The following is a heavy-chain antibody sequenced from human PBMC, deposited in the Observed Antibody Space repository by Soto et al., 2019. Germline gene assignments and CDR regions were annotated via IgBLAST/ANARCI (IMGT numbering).Heavy chain of an antibody. Sequence: ASVKVSCQATGYTFTSHGISWVRQAPGQGLEWMGWISAYNGNTNYAQKLQGRVTMTTDTSTSTAYMELRSLRSDDTAVYYCARDLTYSSSWYNYYYYYYGMDVWGQGTTVTVPS. V-gene: IGHV1-18*04. CDR1: GYTFTSHG. D-gene: IGHD6-13*01. CDR3: ARDLTYSSSWYNYYYYYYGMDV. J-gene: IGHJ6*02. CDR2: ISAYNGNT.